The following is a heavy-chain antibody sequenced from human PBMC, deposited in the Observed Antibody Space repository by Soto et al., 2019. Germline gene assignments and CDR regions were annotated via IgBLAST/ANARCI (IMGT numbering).Heavy chain of an antibody. CDR3: VKDFLGSYSSYGMDV. CDR1: GFTFSNYA. CDR2: ISNNGGST. Sequence: GGSLRLSCSASGFTFSNYAMHWVRQAPGKGLEYVSAISNNGGSTYYADSVKGRFTISRDNSKNTLYLQMSSLRAEDTAVYHCVKDFLGSYSSYGMDVWGQGTTVTVS. D-gene: IGHD5-18*01. J-gene: IGHJ6*02. V-gene: IGHV3-64D*06.